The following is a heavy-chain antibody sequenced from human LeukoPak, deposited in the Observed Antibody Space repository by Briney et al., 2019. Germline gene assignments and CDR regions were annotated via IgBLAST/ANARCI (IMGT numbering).Heavy chain of an antibody. V-gene: IGHV1-69*04. Sequence: ASVKVPCKASGGTFSSYAISWVRQAPGQGLGWMGRIIPILGIANYAQRFQGRVTITADKSTTTAYMELSSLRSEDTAVYYCARDDEGLDTAMVNAFDIWGQGTMVTVSS. CDR1: GGTFSSYA. CDR3: ARDDEGLDTAMVNAFDI. D-gene: IGHD5-18*01. J-gene: IGHJ3*02. CDR2: IIPILGIA.